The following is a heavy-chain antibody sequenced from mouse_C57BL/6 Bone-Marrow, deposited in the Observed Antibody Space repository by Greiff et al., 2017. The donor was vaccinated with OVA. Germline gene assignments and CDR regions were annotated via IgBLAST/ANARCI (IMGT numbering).Heavy chain of an antibody. CDR2: ISDGGSYP. J-gene: IGHJ3*01. V-gene: IGHV5-4*01. CDR1: GFTFSSYA. Sequence: EVKVVESGGGLVKPGGSLKLSCAASGFTFSSYAMSWVRQTPEKRLAWVATISDGGSYPYYPDNVKGRFHISRDNAKNNLYLQMSPLKSEDTAMYYWARDGGYYVSYAYGGQGTLVTVSA. CDR3: ARDGGYYVSYAY. D-gene: IGHD2-3*01.